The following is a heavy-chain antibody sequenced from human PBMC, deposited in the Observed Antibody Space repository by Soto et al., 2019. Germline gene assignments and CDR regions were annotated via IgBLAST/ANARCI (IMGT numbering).Heavy chain of an antibody. D-gene: IGHD3-3*01. CDR1: GGSISSYY. CDR2: IYYSGST. J-gene: IGHJ6*04. CDR3: ARSTTFGVVIPMDV. Sequence: SETLSLTCTVSGGSISSYYWSWIRQPPGKGLEWIGYIYYSGSTNYNPSLKSRVTISVDTSKNQFSLKLSSVTAADTAVYYCARSTTFGVVIPMDVWGKGTTVTVSP. V-gene: IGHV4-59*01.